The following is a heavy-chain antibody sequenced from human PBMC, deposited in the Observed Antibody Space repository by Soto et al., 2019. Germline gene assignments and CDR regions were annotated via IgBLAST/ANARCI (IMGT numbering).Heavy chain of an antibody. CDR1: GDTFTSYY. CDR3: ARGLWFGEFPRRYYYYYGMDF. CDR2: INPSGDT. J-gene: IGHJ6*02. D-gene: IGHD3-10*01. Sequence: GASVKVSCKASGDTFTSYYMHWVRQAPGQGLEWMGIINPSGDTSYAQKFQGRVTMTRDTSMSTVYMELSSLRSEDTAVYYCARGLWFGEFPRRYYYYYGMDFWGQGTTVTVSS. V-gene: IGHV1-46*01.